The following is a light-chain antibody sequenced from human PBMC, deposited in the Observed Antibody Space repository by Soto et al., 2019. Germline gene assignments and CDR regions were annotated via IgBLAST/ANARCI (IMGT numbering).Light chain of an antibody. V-gene: IGLV4-69*01. CDR3: QTRGTGVV. Sequence: QSVLTQSPSASASLGASVKLTCTLSSGHSNYAIAWHQQQPEKGPRYLMKVNSDGSHSKGDGIPDRFSGSSSGAERYLTISSLQSEDEADYYCQTRGTGVVFGGGTKLTVL. CDR1: SGHSNYA. CDR2: VNSDGSH. J-gene: IGLJ2*01.